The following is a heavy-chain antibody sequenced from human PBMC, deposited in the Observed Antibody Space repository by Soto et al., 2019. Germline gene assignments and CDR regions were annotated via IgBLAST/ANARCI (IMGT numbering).Heavy chain of an antibody. V-gene: IGHV1-18*01. CDR2: ISVYRGNT. J-gene: IGHJ6*02. CDR3: VLSPGAAGYCYCGMDF. D-gene: IGHD6-13*01. Sequence: ASVKVSCKTSGYTFNSYGISWVRQAPGQGLEWMGWISVYRGNTNYAQKFQGRVTMTTDTSTSTAYMELTSLRFDDTAVYYCVLSPGAAGYCYCGMDFCDQLNRVTVSS. CDR1: GYTFNSYG.